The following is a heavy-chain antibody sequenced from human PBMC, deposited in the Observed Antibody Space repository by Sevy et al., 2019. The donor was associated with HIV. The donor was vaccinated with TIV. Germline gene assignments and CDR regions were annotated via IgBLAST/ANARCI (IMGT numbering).Heavy chain of an antibody. D-gene: IGHD3-10*01. CDR2: IYAGDSDS. Sequence: GEFLKISCKTSGFTFTDYWIGWVRQMPGKGLEWMGIIYAGDSDSRYSPSFRGQVTISADKSTSTAYLQWSSLKASDTAMYYCARSRGDFLPPYYFQYYGMDVWGQGTTVTVSS. CDR1: GFTFTDYW. CDR3: ARSRGDFLPPYYFQYYGMDV. J-gene: IGHJ6*02. V-gene: IGHV5-51*01.